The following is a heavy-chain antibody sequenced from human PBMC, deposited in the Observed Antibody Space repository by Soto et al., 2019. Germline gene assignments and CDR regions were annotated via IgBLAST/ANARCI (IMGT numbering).Heavy chain of an antibody. V-gene: IGHV4-39*01. CDR2: IYYSGFT. Sequence: SETLSLTCTVSGGSISSSSYYWGWIRQPPGKGLEWIGSIYYSGFTYYNPSLKIRVTISVDTSKNYFSLKLSSLTAADTAVYYCARSQTTGYSYGYFDYWGQGTLVTVSS. CDR3: ARSQTTGYSYGYFDY. J-gene: IGHJ4*02. CDR1: GGSISSSSYY. D-gene: IGHD5-18*01.